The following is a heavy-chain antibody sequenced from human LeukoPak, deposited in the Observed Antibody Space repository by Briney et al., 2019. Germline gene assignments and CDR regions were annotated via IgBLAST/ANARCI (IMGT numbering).Heavy chain of an antibody. CDR2: ISSSSSTI. V-gene: IGHV3-48*01. Sequence: GGSLRLSCAASGFTFSTFSMNWVRQAPGKGLEWVSYISSSSSTIYYADSVKGRFTISRDNAKNSLYLQMNSLRVEDTAVYFCAREREQWHAFDIWGQGTMVTVSS. D-gene: IGHD6-19*01. J-gene: IGHJ3*02. CDR1: GFTFSTFS. CDR3: AREREQWHAFDI.